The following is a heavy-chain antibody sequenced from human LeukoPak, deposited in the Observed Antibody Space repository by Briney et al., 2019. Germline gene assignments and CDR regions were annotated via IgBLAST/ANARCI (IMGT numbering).Heavy chain of an antibody. Sequence: PGGSLRLSCAASGFTFDDYAMHWVRQAPGKGLEWVSAISGSGGSTYYADSVKGRFTISRDNSKNTLYLQMNSLRAEDTAVYYCAKDMYYYDSSGYYYVSDYWGQGTLVTVSS. V-gene: IGHV3-23*01. CDR1: GFTFDDYA. CDR2: ISGSGGST. CDR3: AKDMYYYDSSGYYYVSDY. J-gene: IGHJ4*02. D-gene: IGHD3-22*01.